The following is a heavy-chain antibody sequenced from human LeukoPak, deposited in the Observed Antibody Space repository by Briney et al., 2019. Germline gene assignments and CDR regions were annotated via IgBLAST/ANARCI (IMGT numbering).Heavy chain of an antibody. CDR1: GGLLSIYY. V-gene: IGHV4-59*13. J-gene: IGHJ4*02. Sequence: SETLSLTCSVCGGLLSIYYWSWLPEPPGEGVEGIGDIHYSGNTIYTPSLESRLTISVDTSKNQFSLELSSVTAADTAVYYCARASSYSSGYYFDYWGQGTLVTVSS. CDR2: IHYSGNT. CDR3: ARASSYSSGYYFDY. D-gene: IGHD3-22*01.